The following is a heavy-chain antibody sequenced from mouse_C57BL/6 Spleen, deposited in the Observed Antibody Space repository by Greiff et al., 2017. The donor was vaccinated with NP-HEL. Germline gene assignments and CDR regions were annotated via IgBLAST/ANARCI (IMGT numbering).Heavy chain of an antibody. Sequence: QVQLKQPGAELVKPGASVKLSCKASGYTFTSYWMHWVKQRPGQGLEWIGMIHPNSGSTNYNEKFKSKATLTVDKSSSTAYMQLSSLTSEDSAVYDCAHYGSHWYFDVGGTGTTVTVSS. J-gene: IGHJ1*03. D-gene: IGHD1-1*01. CDR1: GYTFTSYW. CDR3: AHYGSHWYFDV. V-gene: IGHV1-64*01. CDR2: IHPNSGST.